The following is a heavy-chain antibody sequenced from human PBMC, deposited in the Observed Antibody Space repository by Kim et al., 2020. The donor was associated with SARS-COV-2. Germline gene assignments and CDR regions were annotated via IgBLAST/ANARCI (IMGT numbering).Heavy chain of an antibody. D-gene: IGHD3-10*01. V-gene: IGHV3-9*01. Sequence: GGSLRLSCAASGFYFDDYAMHWVRQAPGKGLEWVSGVSWNSVTIAYADSVKGRFTISRDNAKYSLYLQMYSLRPEDTALYYCVKGHGSGSFSGIYFYYGMDAWGQGTTVTVSS. CDR2: VSWNSVTI. CDR3: VKGHGSGSFSGIYFYYGMDA. CDR1: GFYFDDYA. J-gene: IGHJ6*02.